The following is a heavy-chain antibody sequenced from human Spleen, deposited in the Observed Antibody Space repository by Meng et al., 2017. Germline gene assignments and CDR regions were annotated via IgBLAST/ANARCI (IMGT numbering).Heavy chain of an antibody. CDR1: GGSISSYY. J-gene: IGHJ4*02. CDR3: ARGHGGNSDHFDN. Sequence: GSLRLSCTVSGGSISSYYWSWIRQPPGKGLEWIGYIYYSGSTNYNPSLKSRVTISVDTSKNQFSLKLSSVTAADTAVYYCARGHGGNSDHFDNWGQGTLVTVSS. V-gene: IGHV4-59*01. CDR2: IYYSGST. D-gene: IGHD4-23*01.